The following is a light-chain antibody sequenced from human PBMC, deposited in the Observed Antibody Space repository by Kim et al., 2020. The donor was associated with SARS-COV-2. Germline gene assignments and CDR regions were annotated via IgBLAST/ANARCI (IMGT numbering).Light chain of an antibody. CDR3: QQRANWPTVT. CDR2: DAS. V-gene: IGKV3-11*01. CDR1: QSVGSY. Sequence: EIVLTQSPATLSLSPGEIATLSCRASQSVGSYLAWYQQRPGQAPRLLIYDASNRATGIPARFSGSGSGTDFTLTINSLEPEDFAVYYCQQRANWPTVTFGGGTKVDIK. J-gene: IGKJ4*01.